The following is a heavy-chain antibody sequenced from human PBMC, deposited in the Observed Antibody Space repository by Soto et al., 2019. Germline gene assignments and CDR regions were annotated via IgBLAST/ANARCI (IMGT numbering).Heavy chain of an antibody. CDR3: AREAYQLYLWGFDP. CDR2: INHSGST. J-gene: IGHJ5*02. D-gene: IGHD2-2*01. CDR1: GGSFSGYY. Sequence: SETLSLTCAVYGGSFSGYYWSWIRQPPGKGLEWIGEINHSGSTNYNPSLKSRVTISVDTSKNQFSLKLSSVTAADTAVYYCAREAYQLYLWGFDPWGQGTLVTVSS. V-gene: IGHV4-34*01.